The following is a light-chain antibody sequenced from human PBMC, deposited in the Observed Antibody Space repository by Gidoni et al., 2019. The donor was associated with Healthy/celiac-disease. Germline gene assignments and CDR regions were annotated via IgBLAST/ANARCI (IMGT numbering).Light chain of an antibody. J-gene: IGKJ4*01. CDR3: QQRSNWLT. CDR1: QSVSSY. Sequence: IVLTQSPATLSLSPWERATLSCRASQSVSSYLAWYQQKPGQAPRLLIYDASNRATGIPARFSGSGSGTDFTLTISSLEPDDFAVYDGQQRSNWLTFGGXTKVEIK. CDR2: DAS. V-gene: IGKV3-11*01.